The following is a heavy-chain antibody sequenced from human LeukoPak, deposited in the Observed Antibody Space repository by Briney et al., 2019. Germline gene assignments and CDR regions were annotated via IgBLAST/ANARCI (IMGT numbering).Heavy chain of an antibody. CDR2: IYYSGST. Sequence: SETLSLTCTVSGGSISSYYWSWIRQAPGKGLEWIGYIYYSGSTNYNPSLKSRVTISVDTSKNQFSLKLSSVTAADTAVYYCARGYYMGYGSGNYPENFDYWGQGTLITVSS. V-gene: IGHV4-59*01. CDR1: GGSISSYY. J-gene: IGHJ4*02. D-gene: IGHD3-10*01. CDR3: ARGYYMGYGSGNYPENFDY.